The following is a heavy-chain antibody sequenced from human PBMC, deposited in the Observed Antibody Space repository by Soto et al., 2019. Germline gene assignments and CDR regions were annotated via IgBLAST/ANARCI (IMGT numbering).Heavy chain of an antibody. CDR3: ARDGDGRMTTNPYYYNGMDV. V-gene: IGHV4-59*01. D-gene: IGHD4-4*01. J-gene: IGHJ6*02. Sequence: PSETLSLTGTGSGGSLGSYYWSWIRQPPGEGLDCIGYVFYTGRANYNASLKSRVSISLDTSNYQFSLKLSSVTAADTAVYYCARDGDGRMTTNPYYYNGMDVWGPGTTVTVSS. CDR2: VFYTGRA. CDR1: GGSLGSYY.